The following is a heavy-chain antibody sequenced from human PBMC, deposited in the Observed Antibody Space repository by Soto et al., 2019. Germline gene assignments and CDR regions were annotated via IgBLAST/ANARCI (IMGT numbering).Heavy chain of an antibody. D-gene: IGHD3-10*01. CDR3: ARAGTTMVRGVISGWFDP. CDR1: GGSIDRSNYY. CDR2: TYYNGNA. Sequence: PSETLSLTCTVSGGSIDRSNYYWDWIRQPPGKGLEWIGTTYYNGNAYYNPSLKSRVTMSVDTSKNQFSLKLISVTAADTAVYYCARAGTTMVRGVISGWFDPWGQGTLVTVSS. J-gene: IGHJ5*02. V-gene: IGHV4-39*01.